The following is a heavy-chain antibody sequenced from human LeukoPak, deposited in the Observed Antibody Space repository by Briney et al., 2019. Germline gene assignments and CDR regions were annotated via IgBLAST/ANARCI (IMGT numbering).Heavy chain of an antibody. J-gene: IGHJ4*02. CDR2: IKQDGSEK. D-gene: IGHD2-2*01. CDR3: ARDGREGYCSSTSCPFDY. Sequence: GGSLRLSCAASGFTFSSYWMSWVRQAPGKGLEWVANIKQDGSEKYYVDSVKGRFTNSRDNAKNSLYLQMNSLRAEDTAVYYCARDGREGYCSSTSCPFDYWGQGTLVTVSS. CDR1: GFTFSSYW. V-gene: IGHV3-7*03.